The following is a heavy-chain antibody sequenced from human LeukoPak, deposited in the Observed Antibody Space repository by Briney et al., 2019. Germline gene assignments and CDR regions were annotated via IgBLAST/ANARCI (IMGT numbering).Heavy chain of an antibody. V-gene: IGHV3-7*03. D-gene: IGHD4-17*01. CDR3: AKDSSLYGDYDHLDY. CDR2: IKQDGSEK. J-gene: IGHJ4*02. CDR1: GFTFSSYW. Sequence: AGGSLRLSCAASGFTFSSYWMSWVRQAPGKGLEWVANIKQDGSEKYYVDSVKGRFTISRDNAKNSLYLQMNSLRAEDTALYYCAKDSSLYGDYDHLDYWGQGTLVTVSS.